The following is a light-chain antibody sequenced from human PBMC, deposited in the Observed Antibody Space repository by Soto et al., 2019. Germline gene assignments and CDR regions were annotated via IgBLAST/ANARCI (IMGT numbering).Light chain of an antibody. J-gene: IGLJ3*02. Sequence: QSALTQPASVSGSPGQSITISCTGTRRDVGAYNDVSWYQQHPGKAPKLMIYEVSNRPSGVSNRFFGSKSGNTASLTISGLQAEDEADYYCTSFTSSSTWVFGGGTMVTVL. V-gene: IGLV2-14*01. CDR2: EVS. CDR1: RRDVGAYND. CDR3: TSFTSSSTWV.